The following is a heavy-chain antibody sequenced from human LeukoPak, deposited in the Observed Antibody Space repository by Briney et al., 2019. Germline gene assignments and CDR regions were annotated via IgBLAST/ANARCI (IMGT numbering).Heavy chain of an antibody. V-gene: IGHV3-23*01. D-gene: IGHD6-19*01. CDR2: IPASGGNT. J-gene: IGHJ4*02. CDR1: GFTFSTYG. CDR3: VRYLSGWYYFDY. Sequence: GGSLRLSCAASGFTFSTYGMCWVRQAPGKGLEWVSTIPASGGNTYYADSVKGRFTISRDNSKNTLYLQMNSLTAEDTAIYYCVRYLSGWYYFDYWGQGTLVTVSS.